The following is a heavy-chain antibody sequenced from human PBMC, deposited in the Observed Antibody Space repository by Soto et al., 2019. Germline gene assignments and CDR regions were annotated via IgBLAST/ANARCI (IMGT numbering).Heavy chain of an antibody. V-gene: IGHV2-5*01. Sequence: QITLKESGPTLVRPTQTLTLTCTFSGSSLSTSGLGVGWIRQPPGKALEWLALIYCNDDKRYSPSLKARLPITKDTSKNQVVLTMTNMHPVDTATYYCAHSPSGWYLFDYWGQGTLVTASS. D-gene: IGHD6-19*01. CDR1: GSSLSTSGLG. CDR3: AHSPSGWYLFDY. CDR2: IYCNDDK. J-gene: IGHJ4*02.